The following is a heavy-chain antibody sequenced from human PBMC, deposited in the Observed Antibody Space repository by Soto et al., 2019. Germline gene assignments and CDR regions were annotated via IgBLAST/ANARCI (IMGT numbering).Heavy chain of an antibody. CDR1: GFTFSSYW. D-gene: IGHD3-22*01. V-gene: IGHV3-7*04. Sequence: GSLRLSCAASGFTFSSYWMSWVRQAPGKGLEWVANIKQDGSQKWYVDSVKGRFTISRDNAKSSLYLQMNSLRAEDTAVYYCARGDYFDSSGPFSDAFDIWGQGTMVTVSS. CDR2: IKQDGSQK. CDR3: ARGDYFDSSGPFSDAFDI. J-gene: IGHJ3*02.